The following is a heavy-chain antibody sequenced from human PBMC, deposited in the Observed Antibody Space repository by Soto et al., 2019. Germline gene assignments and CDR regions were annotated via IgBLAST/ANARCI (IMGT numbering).Heavy chain of an antibody. D-gene: IGHD5-18*01. Sequence: PSQTLSLTCVISGDSVSSNLASWSWIRQSPSRGLEWLGRTYYRSKWYSYYALSVKSRITINPDTSKNQFSLHLNSVTAADTAVYYCARGRTWIQLWPRGEERYNWFDPWGQGTLVTVSS. CDR2: TYYRSKWYS. J-gene: IGHJ5*02. V-gene: IGHV6-1*01. CDR1: GDSVSSNLAS. CDR3: ARGRTWIQLWPRGEERYNWFDP.